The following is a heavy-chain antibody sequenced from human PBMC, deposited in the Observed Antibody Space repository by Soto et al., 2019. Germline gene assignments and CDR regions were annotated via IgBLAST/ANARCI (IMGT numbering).Heavy chain of an antibody. CDR3: ARVQASHYGMDV. Sequence: SETLSLTCTVSGGSISSYYWSWIWQPPGKGLEWIGYIYYSGSTNYNPSLKSRVTISVDTSKNQFSLKLSSVTGADTAVYYCARVQASHYGMDVWGQGTTVTVSS. CDR1: GGSISSYY. J-gene: IGHJ6*02. V-gene: IGHV4-59*01. CDR2: IYYSGST.